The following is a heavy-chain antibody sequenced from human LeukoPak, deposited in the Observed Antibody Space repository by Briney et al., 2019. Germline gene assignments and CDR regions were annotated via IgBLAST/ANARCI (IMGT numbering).Heavy chain of an antibody. V-gene: IGHV4-4*07. CDR2: IYTSGTT. D-gene: IGHD6-19*01. J-gene: IGHJ5*02. Sequence: SETLSLTCTVSGGSISSYYWSWIRQPAGKGLEWIGRIYTSGTTSYNPSLKSRVTMSVDTSKNQSSLKLRSVTVADTAVYYCTSLPFDSSTRSFGWFDPWGQGTLVTVSS. CDR1: GGSISSYY. CDR3: TSLPFDSSTRSFGWFDP.